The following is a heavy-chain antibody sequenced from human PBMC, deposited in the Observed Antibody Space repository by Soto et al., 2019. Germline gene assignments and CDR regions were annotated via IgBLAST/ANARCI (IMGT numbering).Heavy chain of an antibody. D-gene: IGHD3-10*01. Sequence: VQLVKSGAEVKKPGASVKVSCKTSGYTYNTYTLHWVRQAPGQRLEWIGWINAGNGNTKHSQRFEGRVTLTRDTSASTGYMELSSLRSEDTAVYYCASAFMDQEYYFDFWGQGTPVTVSS. CDR2: INAGNGNT. CDR1: GYTYNTYT. CDR3: ASAFMDQEYYFDF. V-gene: IGHV1-3*01. J-gene: IGHJ4*02.